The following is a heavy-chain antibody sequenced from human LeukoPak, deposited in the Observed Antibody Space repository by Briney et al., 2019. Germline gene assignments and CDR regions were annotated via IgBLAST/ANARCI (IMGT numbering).Heavy chain of an antibody. CDR2: IYYSGST. CDR1: GGSISSYY. J-gene: IGHJ4*02. D-gene: IGHD3-22*01. CDR3: ARSSRGMVINTFDY. V-gene: IGHV4-59*01. Sequence: SETLSLTCTVSGGSISSYYWSWIRQPPGKGLEWIGYIYYSGSTNYNPSLKSRVTISVDTSKNQFSLKLSSVTAADTAVYYCARSSRGMVINTFDYWGQGTLVTVSS.